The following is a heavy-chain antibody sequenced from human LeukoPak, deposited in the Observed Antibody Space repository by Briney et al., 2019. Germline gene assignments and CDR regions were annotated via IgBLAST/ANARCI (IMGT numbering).Heavy chain of an antibody. CDR2: IGGSGINT. J-gene: IGHJ4*02. V-gene: IGHV3-23*01. D-gene: IGHD3-16*01. Sequence: PGGSLQLSCAASGFTFSSYATTWVRQAPGKGLEWVSAIGGSGINTYYADSVKGRFTISRDNSRNTLYLHMNSLRAEDTAVYYCAKIWGSWYFGDWGRGTLVTVSS. CDR1: GFTFSSYA. CDR3: AKIWGSWYFGD.